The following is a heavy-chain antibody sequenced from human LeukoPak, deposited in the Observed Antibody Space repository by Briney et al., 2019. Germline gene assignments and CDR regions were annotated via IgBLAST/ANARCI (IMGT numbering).Heavy chain of an antibody. CDR3: AKDIGSYYYDSSGYPDY. CDR1: GFTFDVYA. J-gene: IGHJ4*02. Sequence: PGGSLRLSCAGSGFTFDVYAMHWVRQAPGKGLEWVSHISWDGGSTYYADSVKGRFTISRDNSKNSLYLQMNSLRAEDTAWYYCAKDIGSYYYDSSGYPDYWGQGTLVTVSS. D-gene: IGHD3-22*01. CDR2: ISWDGGST. V-gene: IGHV3-43D*03.